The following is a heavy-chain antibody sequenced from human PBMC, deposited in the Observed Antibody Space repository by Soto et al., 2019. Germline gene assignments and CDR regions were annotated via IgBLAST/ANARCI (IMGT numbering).Heavy chain of an antibody. J-gene: IGHJ4*02. D-gene: IGHD1-26*01. CDR3: ASSFTRRVGASAFDY. CDR2: MNPNSGYT. CDR1: GYTFTSYD. V-gene: IGHV1-8*01. Sequence: ASVKVSCKASGYTFTSYDINWVRQATGQGLEWMGWMNPNSGYTGYAQKFQGRVTITADKSTSTVYMELSSLRSEDTAVYYCASSFTRRVGASAFDYWGQGTLVTVSS.